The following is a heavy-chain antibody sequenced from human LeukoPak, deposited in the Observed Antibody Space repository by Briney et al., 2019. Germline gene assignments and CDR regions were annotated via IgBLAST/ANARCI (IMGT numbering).Heavy chain of an antibody. D-gene: IGHD2-2*01. Sequence: GGSLRLSCAASGFTFTTYWMSWVRQAPGKGLEWVANIKQDGSEKYYVDSVKGRFTISRDNAKNSLYLQMNSLRAEDTAVYFCARSRYCSSTSCYSDYWGQETLVTVSS. CDR2: IKQDGSEK. V-gene: IGHV3-7*01. J-gene: IGHJ4*02. CDR1: GFTFTTYW. CDR3: ARSRYCSSTSCYSDY.